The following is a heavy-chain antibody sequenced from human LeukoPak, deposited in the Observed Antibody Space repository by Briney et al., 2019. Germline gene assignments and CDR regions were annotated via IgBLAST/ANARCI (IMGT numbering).Heavy chain of an antibody. D-gene: IGHD3-10*01. CDR1: GYTFTSYD. J-gene: IGHJ4*02. V-gene: IGHV1-8*03. Sequence: GASVKVSCKASGYTFTSYDINWVRQATGQGLEWMGWMNPNSGNTGYAQKFQGRVTITRNTSISTAYMELSSLRSEDTAVYYCARVYTMVRGVLIGRRSYYFDYWAREPWSPSPQ. CDR3: ARVYTMVRGVLIGRRSYYFDY. CDR2: MNPNSGNT.